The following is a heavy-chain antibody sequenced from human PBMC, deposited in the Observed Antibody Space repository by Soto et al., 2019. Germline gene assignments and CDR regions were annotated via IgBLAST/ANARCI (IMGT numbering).Heavy chain of an antibody. D-gene: IGHD3-10*01. CDR2: IYYSGST. CDR3: ASYYYVSGNYRCFDY. V-gene: IGHV4-39*01. Sequence: QLQLQESGPGLVKPSETLSLICTVSGDSISSNIYYWGWIRQPPGKGLEWIGNIYYSGSTYYNPFLKSRVTISVDPSKNQFSLKLNSVTAADTAVYYCASYYYVSGNYRCFDYWGQGTLVTVSS. CDR1: GDSISSNIYY. J-gene: IGHJ4*02.